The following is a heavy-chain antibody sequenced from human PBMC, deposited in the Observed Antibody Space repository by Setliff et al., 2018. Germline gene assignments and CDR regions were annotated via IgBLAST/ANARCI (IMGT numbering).Heavy chain of an antibody. D-gene: IGHD3-22*01. V-gene: IGHV1-46*01. J-gene: IGHJ3*02. CDR3: AKSYDSGFYHQRDAYDI. CDR1: GYVFINFY. Sequence: ASVKVSCKASGYVFINFYMYWVRQAPGQGLEWMGIINSSGGSASYAPQFQGRITMTTDTTTSTSYMELRSLRSDDTAVYYCAKSYDSGFYHQRDAYDIWGQGTMVTVSS. CDR2: INSSGGSA.